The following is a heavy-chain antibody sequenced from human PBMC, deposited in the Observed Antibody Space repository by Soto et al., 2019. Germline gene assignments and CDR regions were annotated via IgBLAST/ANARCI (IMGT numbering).Heavy chain of an antibody. J-gene: IGHJ6*02. CDR2: IYYSGST. CDR3: ARVKGVGYYYYGMDV. Sequence: SETLSLTCTVSGGPISSYYWSWIRQPPGKGLEWIGYIYYSGSTNYNPSLKSRVTISVDTSKNQFSLKLSSVTAADTAVYYCARVKGVGYYYYGMDVWGQGTTVTVSS. D-gene: IGHD2-8*01. V-gene: IGHV4-59*01. CDR1: GGPISSYY.